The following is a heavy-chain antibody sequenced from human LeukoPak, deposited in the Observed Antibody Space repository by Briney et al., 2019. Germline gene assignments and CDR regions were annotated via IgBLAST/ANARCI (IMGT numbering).Heavy chain of an antibody. Sequence: SETLSLTCTISGGSISSYYWSWIRQPAGKGLEWIGRIYTSGSTNYNPSLKSRVTISVDTSKNQFSLKLSSVTAADTAVCYCARVVVPAAAIRGYYYYYMDVWGKGTTVTVSS. J-gene: IGHJ6*03. CDR3: ARVVVPAAAIRGYYYYYMDV. CDR2: IYTSGST. D-gene: IGHD2-2*01. CDR1: GGSISSYY. V-gene: IGHV4-4*07.